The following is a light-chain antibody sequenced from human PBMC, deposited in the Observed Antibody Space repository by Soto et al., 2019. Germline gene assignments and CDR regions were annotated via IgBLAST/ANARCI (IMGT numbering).Light chain of an antibody. CDR1: QSVSSY. V-gene: IGKV3-11*01. J-gene: IGKJ5*01. CDR3: QQRSNWPPKIT. Sequence: IVLTQSPATLSLSLGERATLSCRASQSVSSYLAWYQQKPGQAPRLLIYDASNRATGIPARFSGSGSGTDFTLTISSLEPEDFAVYYCQQRSNWPPKITFGQGTRLEIK. CDR2: DAS.